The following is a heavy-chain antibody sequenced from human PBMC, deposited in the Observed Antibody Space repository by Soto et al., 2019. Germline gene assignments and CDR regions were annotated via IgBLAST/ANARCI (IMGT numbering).Heavy chain of an antibody. CDR2: ISGSGGST. J-gene: IGHJ5*02. D-gene: IGHD2-2*01. Sequence: GGSLRLSCAASGFTFSSYAMSWVRQAPGKGLEWVSAISGSGGSTYYADSVKGRFTISRDNSKNTLYLQMNSLRAEDTAVYYCAKGLSPSVVPAAILARPFDPWGQGTLVTVSS. CDR1: GFTFSSYA. CDR3: AKGLSPSVVPAAILARPFDP. V-gene: IGHV3-23*01.